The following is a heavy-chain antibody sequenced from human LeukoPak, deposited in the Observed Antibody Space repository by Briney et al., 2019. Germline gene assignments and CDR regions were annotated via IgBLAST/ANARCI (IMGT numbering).Heavy chain of an antibody. CDR2: ISAYNGNT. CDR1: GYTFTSYD. CDR3: ARGAPYDYGGSSYYYYGMDV. V-gene: IGHV1-18*01. D-gene: IGHD4-23*01. J-gene: IGHJ6*02. Sequence: ASVKVSCKASGYTFTSYDFNWVRQAPGQGLEWMGWISAYNGNTNYAQKLQGRVTMTTDTSTSTAYMELRSLRSDDTAVYYCARGAPYDYGGSSYYYYGMDVWGQGTTVTVSS.